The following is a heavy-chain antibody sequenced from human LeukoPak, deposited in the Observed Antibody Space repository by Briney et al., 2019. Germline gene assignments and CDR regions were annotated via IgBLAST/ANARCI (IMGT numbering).Heavy chain of an antibody. CDR3: ARTTEGGYTYNYFYYYYMDV. CDR2: IYYSGST. CDR1: GDSISSYY. Sequence: SETLSLTCTVSGDSISSYYWSWIRQPPGKGLEWIGYIYYSGSTNYNPSLKSRISISVDTSKNQFSLKLSSVTAADTAVYYCARTTEGGYTYNYFYYYYMDVWGKGTTVTISS. J-gene: IGHJ6*03. D-gene: IGHD5-18*01. V-gene: IGHV4-59*01.